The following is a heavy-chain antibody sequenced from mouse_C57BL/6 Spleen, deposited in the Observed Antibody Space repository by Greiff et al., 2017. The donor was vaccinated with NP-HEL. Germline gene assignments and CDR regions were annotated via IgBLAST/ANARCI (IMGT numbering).Heavy chain of an antibody. Sequence: QVQLQQSGAEVVRPGTSVKVSCKASGYAFTNYLIEWVKQRPGQGLEWIGVINPGSGGTNYNEKFKGKATLTADKSSSTAYMQLSSLTSEDSAVYFCARWSSSGFPFAYWGQGTLVTVSA. J-gene: IGHJ3*01. CDR3: ARWSSSGFPFAY. CDR2: INPGSGGT. D-gene: IGHD3-2*02. CDR1: GYAFTNYL. V-gene: IGHV1-54*01.